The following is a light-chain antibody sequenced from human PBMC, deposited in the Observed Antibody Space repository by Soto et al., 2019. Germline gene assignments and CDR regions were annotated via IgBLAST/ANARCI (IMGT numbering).Light chain of an antibody. CDR1: QNVHSN. CDR2: GAS. CDR3: QQYTDWPWGT. J-gene: IGKJ4*02. Sequence: EILMRQSPATLSLSPGETATLSCSASQNVHSNLAWFPQHPGQAPRLLIYGASSRATGIPVRFSGSGSGTEFTLTISSLQPEDFAVYYCQQYTDWPWGTFGGGTKVDIK. V-gene: IGKV3-15*01.